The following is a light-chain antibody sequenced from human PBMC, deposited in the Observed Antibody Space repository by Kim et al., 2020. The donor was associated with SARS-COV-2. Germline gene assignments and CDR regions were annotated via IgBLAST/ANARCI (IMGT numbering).Light chain of an antibody. Sequence: SYELNQPPSVSVSPGQTVSITCSGDKLGEKYSCWYQQKSGQSPVLVIYQDFKRPSGIPERFSGSNFGNTATLTISGTQAVDEADYYCQAWDSGTVVFGGGTKLTVL. V-gene: IGLV3-1*01. CDR3: QAWDSGTVV. CDR2: QDF. J-gene: IGLJ2*01. CDR1: KLGEKY.